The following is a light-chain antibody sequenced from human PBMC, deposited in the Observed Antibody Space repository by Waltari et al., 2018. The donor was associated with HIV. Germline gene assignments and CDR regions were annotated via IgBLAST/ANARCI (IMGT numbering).Light chain of an antibody. CDR3: CSYGGSYTFV. Sequence: QSALTQPRPVSGSPGQSVTIHRCASCNDVGSYVLASWYHHVPGGAPTVVIYDVIQRPSAISDRFSGSKSGNTAYPRISGLRIDDEGDYYCCSYGGSYTFVFGGGTRLTV. J-gene: IGLJ2*01. V-gene: IGLV2-11*01. CDR2: DVI. CDR1: CNDVGSYVL.